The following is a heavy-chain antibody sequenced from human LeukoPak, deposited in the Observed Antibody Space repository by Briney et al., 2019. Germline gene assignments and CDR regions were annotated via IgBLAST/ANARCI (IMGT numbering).Heavy chain of an antibody. D-gene: IGHD3-3*01. V-gene: IGHV3-9*01. CDR3: ARDRGTGTYYDFWSGYSGDYYYYGMDV. CDR1: GFTFDDYA. J-gene: IGHJ6*02. CDR2: ISWNSGSI. Sequence: GGSLRLSCAASGFTFDDYAMHWVRQAPGKGLEWVSGISWNSGSIGYADSVKGRFTISRDNAKNSLYLQMNSLRAEDTAVYYCARDRGTGTYYDFWSGYSGDYYYYGMDVWGQGTTVTVSS.